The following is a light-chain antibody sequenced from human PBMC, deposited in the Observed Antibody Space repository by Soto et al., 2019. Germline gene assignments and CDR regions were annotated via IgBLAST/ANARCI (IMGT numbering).Light chain of an antibody. J-gene: IGLJ1*01. V-gene: IGLV2-14*03. CDR3: SSYTSRSTLV. CDR2: DVS. CDR1: SSDVGAYNY. Sequence: QSVLTQPASVSGSPGQSITISCTGTSSDVGAYNYVSWYQQHPGEAPKLMIYDVSKRPSGVSNRFSGSKSGNTASLTISGLQAEDEADYYCSSYTSRSTLVFGTGTKLTVL.